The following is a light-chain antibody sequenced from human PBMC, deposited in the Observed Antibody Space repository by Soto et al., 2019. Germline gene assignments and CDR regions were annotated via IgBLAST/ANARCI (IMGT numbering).Light chain of an antibody. CDR3: RSYTSSITFPV. CDR2: DVS. J-gene: IGLJ7*01. Sequence: QSALTQPASVSGSPGQSITISCTGTSSDVGSYNYVSWYQQHPGKAPKLMLYDVSHRPSGPSTRLSGSMSGNSASLNISVLHAGDEADYYCRSYTSSITFPVFGVGTQLTVL. V-gene: IGLV2-14*01. CDR1: SSDVGSYNY.